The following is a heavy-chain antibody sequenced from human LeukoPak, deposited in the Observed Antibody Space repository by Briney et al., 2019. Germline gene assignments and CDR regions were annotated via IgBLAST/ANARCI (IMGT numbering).Heavy chain of an antibody. V-gene: IGHV3-23*01. D-gene: IGHD2-15*01. CDR3: AKGQRSCGGGRCELFDS. CDR2: ISDSGGHK. J-gene: IGHJ4*02. CDR1: GFSFSTYA. Sequence: GGSLRLSCAASGFSFSTYAMSWVRQSPGKGLEWVSVISDSGGHKIYADSVKGRFTISRDNSRNTLYLQLGSLRAEDTAVYYCAKGQRSCGGGRCELFDSWGQGTLVTVSS.